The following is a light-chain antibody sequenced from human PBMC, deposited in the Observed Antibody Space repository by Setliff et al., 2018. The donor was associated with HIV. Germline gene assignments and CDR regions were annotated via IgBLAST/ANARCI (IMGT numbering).Light chain of an antibody. CDR2: GVT. Sequence: QSALTQPASVSGSPGQSITISCTGASSDVGDYNYFSWYQQHPGKATKLMIYGVTNRPSGISNRFSGSKSGDTASLTISGLQAEDEADYYCSSYTSSDTPYVFGTGTKVTVL. V-gene: IGLV2-14*01. CDR1: SSDVGDYNY. J-gene: IGLJ1*01. CDR3: SSYTSSDTPYV.